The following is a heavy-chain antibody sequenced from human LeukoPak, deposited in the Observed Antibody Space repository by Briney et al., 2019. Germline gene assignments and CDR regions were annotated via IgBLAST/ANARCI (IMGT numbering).Heavy chain of an antibody. CDR3: AKSSSLVVITNFDY. D-gene: IGHD3-22*01. V-gene: IGHV3-23*01. CDR2: ISGGAIST. CDR1: GFTFSSYA. Sequence: GGSLRLSCAASGFTFSSYAMSWVHQAPGKGLEWVSGISGGAISTYYADSVKGRFTISRDNSKNTLYLQMNSLRAEDTAAYYCAKSSSLVVITNFDYWGQGTLVTVSS. J-gene: IGHJ4*02.